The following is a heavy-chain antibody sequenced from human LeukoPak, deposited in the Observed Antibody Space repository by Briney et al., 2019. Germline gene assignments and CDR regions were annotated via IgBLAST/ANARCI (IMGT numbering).Heavy chain of an antibody. CDR3: ARHQYYYDSSGSVDY. V-gene: IGHV1-3*01. J-gene: IGHJ4*02. CDR1: GYTFTSYA. D-gene: IGHD3-22*01. CDR2: INAGNGNT. Sequence: GASVKVSCQASGYTFTSYAMHWVRQAPGQRPEWMGWINAGNGNTKYSQKFQGRVTITRDTSASTAYMELSSLRSEDTAVYYCARHQYYYDSSGSVDYWGQGTLVTVSS.